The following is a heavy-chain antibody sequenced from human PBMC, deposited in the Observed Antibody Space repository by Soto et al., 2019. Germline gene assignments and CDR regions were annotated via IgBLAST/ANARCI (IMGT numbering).Heavy chain of an antibody. CDR1: GDSISSGNYY. CDR3: ARDRGFGMDV. V-gene: IGHV4-31*03. CDR2: MYNTGRT. J-gene: IGHJ6*02. Sequence: QVQLQESGPGLVKPSQTLSLTCTVSGDSISSGNYYWNWIRQHPGKGLEWIGNMYNTGRTFYNPSLQCRITISEVTSKNQFSLNLISVTDADTAVYYCARDRGFGMDVWGQGTTVTVSS.